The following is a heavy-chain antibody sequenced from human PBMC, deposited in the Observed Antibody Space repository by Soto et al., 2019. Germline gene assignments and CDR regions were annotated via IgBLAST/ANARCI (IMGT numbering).Heavy chain of an antibody. J-gene: IGHJ4*02. V-gene: IGHV1-46*01. CDR3: GRGGTGTIDY. D-gene: IGHD1-1*01. Sequence: ASVKVSCKASGYTFTSYYMHWVRQAPGQGLEWMGIISPSGDSTTYAQKFQGRVTMSTYTSTSTVYMELSSLRSEDTAVYYCGRGGTGTIDYWGQGTLVTVSS. CDR1: GYTFTSYY. CDR2: ISPSGDST.